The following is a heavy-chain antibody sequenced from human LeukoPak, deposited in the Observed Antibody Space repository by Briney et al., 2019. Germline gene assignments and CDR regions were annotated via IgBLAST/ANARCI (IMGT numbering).Heavy chain of an antibody. J-gene: IGHJ3*02. CDR2: ISASGGNT. CDR3: AKIGWDDAFDI. CDR1: GFTFSSYG. D-gene: IGHD6-19*01. V-gene: IGHV3-23*01. Sequence: GGTLRLSCAASGFTFSSYGMSWVRQAPGKGLEWVSAISASGGNTFYTDPVKGRFTISRDNSKNTLYLQMNSLRAEDAALYYCAKIGWDDAFDIWGQGTMVTVSS.